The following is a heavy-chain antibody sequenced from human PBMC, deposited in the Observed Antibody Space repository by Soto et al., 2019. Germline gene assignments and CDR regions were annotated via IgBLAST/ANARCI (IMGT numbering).Heavy chain of an antibody. CDR1: GFTFSSYG. V-gene: IGHV3-30*18. Sequence: VQLVESGGGVVQPGRSLRLSCAASGFTFSSYGMHWVRQAPGKGLEWVAVISYDGSNKYYADSVKGRFTISRDNSKNTLYLQMNSLRAEDTAVYYCAKVGYSSSWFLFDYWGQGTLVTVSS. D-gene: IGHD6-13*01. CDR2: ISYDGSNK. J-gene: IGHJ4*02. CDR3: AKVGYSSSWFLFDY.